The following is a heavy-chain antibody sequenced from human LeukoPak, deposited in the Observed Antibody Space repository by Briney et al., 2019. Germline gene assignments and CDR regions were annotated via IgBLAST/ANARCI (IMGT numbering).Heavy chain of an antibody. J-gene: IGHJ4*02. V-gene: IGHV3-23*01. CDR1: GFTFTNYA. CDR2: ISNGGGAI. CDR3: ARRSDHCSGHSCYPGY. Sequence: HPGGTLRLTCAVSGFTFTNYAMNWLRQAPGKGLEWVSTISNGGGAIYYADSVKGRFTISRDNSRNTLYLQVNSLRAEDTAVYYCARRSDHCSGHSCYPGYWGQGTLVTVSS. D-gene: IGHD2-2*01.